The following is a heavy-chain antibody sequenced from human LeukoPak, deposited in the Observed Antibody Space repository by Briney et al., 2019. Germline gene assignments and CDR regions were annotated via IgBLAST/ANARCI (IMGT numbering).Heavy chain of an antibody. Sequence: GGSLRLSCAASGFTFSSYSMNWVRQAPGKGLEWVSSISSSSSYIYYADSVKGRFTISRDDAKNSLYLQMNSLRAEDTAVYYCARDGLLWDYYDSSGYDAFDIWGQGTMVTVSS. CDR1: GFTFSSYS. D-gene: IGHD3-22*01. J-gene: IGHJ3*02. V-gene: IGHV3-21*01. CDR2: ISSSSSYI. CDR3: ARDGLLWDYYDSSGYDAFDI.